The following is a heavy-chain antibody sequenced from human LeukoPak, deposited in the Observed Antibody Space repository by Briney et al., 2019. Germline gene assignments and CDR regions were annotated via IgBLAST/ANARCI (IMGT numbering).Heavy chain of an antibody. V-gene: IGHV3-21*01. J-gene: IGHJ5*02. CDR3: AKDHSGSPGWFDP. Sequence: GGSLRLSCAASGFTFSTYSMNWVRQAPGKGLEWVSSISGSTTYIYYADSVKGRFTISGDNAKNSLSLQMNSLRAEDTAVYYCAKDHSGSPGWFDPWGQGTLVTVSS. CDR1: GFTFSTYS. D-gene: IGHD1-26*01. CDR2: ISGSTTYI.